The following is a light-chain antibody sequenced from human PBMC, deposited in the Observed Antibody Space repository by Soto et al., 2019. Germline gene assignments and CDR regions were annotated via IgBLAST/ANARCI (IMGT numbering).Light chain of an antibody. CDR2: GAS. Sequence: EILMTQYPATLSVSPGERATLSCRASQNILSNLAWYQQKPGQAPRLLIYGASTRATGIPARLSGSGYGTELTITISSMQYEDFEIYYCQQYNNWPITFGHGTRLEIK. CDR1: QNILSN. V-gene: IGKV3-15*01. J-gene: IGKJ5*01. CDR3: QQYNNWPIT.